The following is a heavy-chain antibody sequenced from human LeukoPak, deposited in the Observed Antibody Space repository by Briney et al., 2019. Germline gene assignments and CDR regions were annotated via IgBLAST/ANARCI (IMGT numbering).Heavy chain of an antibody. CDR2: INPSGGST. CDR1: GYTFTSYY. V-gene: IGHV1-46*01. CDR3: ARKKKLDRPYYGMDV. Sequence: GASVKVSCKASGYTFTSYYMHWVRQAPGQGLEWMGIINPSGGSTSYAQKFQGRVTMTRDTSTSTVYMELRSLRSDDTAVYYCARKKKLDRPYYGMDVWGQGTTVTVSS. D-gene: IGHD1-1*01. J-gene: IGHJ6*02.